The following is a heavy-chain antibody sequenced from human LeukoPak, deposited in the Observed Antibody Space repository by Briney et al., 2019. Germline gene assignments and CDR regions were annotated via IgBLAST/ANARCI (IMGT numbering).Heavy chain of an antibody. CDR2: MYNSGST. J-gene: IGHJ4*02. D-gene: IGHD4-17*01. CDR1: GGSISGSY. Sequence: SETLSLTCTVSGGSISGSYWSWIRQPPGKGLEWIAYMYNSGSTNYNPSLKSRVTISIDTSKNRFSLKLSSLTAADTAIYYCARGIESYGDYGYWDQGILVTVSS. V-gene: IGHV4-59*01. CDR3: ARGIESYGDYGY.